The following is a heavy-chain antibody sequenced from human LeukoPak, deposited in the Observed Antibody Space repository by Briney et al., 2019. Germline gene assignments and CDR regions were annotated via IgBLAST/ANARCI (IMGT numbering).Heavy chain of an antibody. CDR3: ARDPKYYYGSGSYSGGWFDP. CDR2: INSDGSST. D-gene: IGHD3-10*01. CDR1: GFTFSIYW. J-gene: IGHJ5*02. V-gene: IGHV3-74*01. Sequence: PGGSLRLSCAASGFTFSIYWMHGVRQAPGKGLVWVSRINSDGSSTSYADSVKGRFTISRDNAKNTLYLQMNSLRAEDTAVYYCARDPKYYYGSGSYSGGWFDPWGQGTLVTASS.